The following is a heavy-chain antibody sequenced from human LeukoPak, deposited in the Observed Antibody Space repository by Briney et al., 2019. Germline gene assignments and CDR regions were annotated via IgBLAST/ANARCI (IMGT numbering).Heavy chain of an antibody. D-gene: IGHD1-26*01. V-gene: IGHV3-21*01. Sequence: GGSLRLSCAASGFTFSSYSMNWVRQAPGKGLEWVSSISSSSSYIYYADSVKGRFTISRDNAKNSLYLQMNSLRAEDTAVYYCARARGIVGATWQYYYYGMDVWGQGTTVTVSS. J-gene: IGHJ6*02. CDR1: GFTFSSYS. CDR3: ARARGIVGATWQYYYYGMDV. CDR2: ISSSSSYI.